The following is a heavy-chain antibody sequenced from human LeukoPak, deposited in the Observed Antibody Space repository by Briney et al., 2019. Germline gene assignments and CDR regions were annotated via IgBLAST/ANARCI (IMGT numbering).Heavy chain of an antibody. CDR1: GFTFSSYA. Sequence: GGSLRLSCAASGFTFSSYAMSWVRQAPGKGLEWVAVISDDGSNIHYADSVKGRFTISRDNFRNTLFLQTSSLRGEDTAVYYCAKDRIEWFGELLSSFDFWGQGTLVTVSS. CDR3: AKDRIEWFGELLSSFDF. J-gene: IGHJ4*02. V-gene: IGHV3-30*18. D-gene: IGHD3-10*01. CDR2: ISDDGSNI.